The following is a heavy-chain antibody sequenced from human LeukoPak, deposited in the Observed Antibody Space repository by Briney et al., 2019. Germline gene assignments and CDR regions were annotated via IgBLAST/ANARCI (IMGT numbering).Heavy chain of an antibody. CDR3: ARRDYYDSSGYSPLFDY. V-gene: IGHV3-23*01. CDR2: MSGNGGTT. D-gene: IGHD3-22*01. Sequence: QPGGSLRLSCAASGFIFSSYAMSWVRQAPGQGLEWVSGMSGNGGTTYYADSVKGRFTISRDNSKNTLYLQMNNLRVEDTAVYYCARRDYYDSSGYSPLFDYWGQGTLVTVSS. J-gene: IGHJ4*02. CDR1: GFIFSSYA.